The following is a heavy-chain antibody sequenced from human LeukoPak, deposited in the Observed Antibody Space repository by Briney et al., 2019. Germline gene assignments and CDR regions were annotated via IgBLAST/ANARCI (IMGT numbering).Heavy chain of an antibody. D-gene: IGHD5-18*01. CDR2: IKKDGSEN. CDR3: ARHLSGVTGYSYGRGIDY. CDR1: GFTFSSYW. J-gene: IGHJ4*02. Sequence: GGSLRLSCAASGFTFSSYWMSWVRQAPGKGLEWVANIKKDGSENYYVDSVKGRFTISRDNAKKSLYLQMKSLRAEDTAVYYCARHLSGVTGYSYGRGIDYWGQGTLVTVSS. V-gene: IGHV3-7*01.